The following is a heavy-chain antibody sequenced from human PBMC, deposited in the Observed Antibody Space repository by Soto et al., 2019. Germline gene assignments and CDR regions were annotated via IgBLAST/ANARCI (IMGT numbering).Heavy chain of an antibody. V-gene: IGHV1-69*06. D-gene: IGHD3-3*01. CDR1: GGTFSSYA. J-gene: IGHJ4*02. Sequence: SVKVSCRASGGTFSSYAISWVRQAPGQGLEWMGGIIPIFGTANYAQKFQGRVTITADKSTSTAYMELSSLRSEDTAVYYCASNSNYHFWSGDDYCGQRTLVAVCS. CDR2: IIPIFGTA. CDR3: ASNSNYHFWSGDDY.